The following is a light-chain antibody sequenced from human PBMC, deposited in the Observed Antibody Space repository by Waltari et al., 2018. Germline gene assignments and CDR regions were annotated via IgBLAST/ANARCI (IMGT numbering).Light chain of an antibody. CDR1: SSDVGSYNH. Sequence: QSALTQPASVSGSPGQSITISCSGTSSDVGSYNHVSWFQQHPDKAPKLIIYDVNRWPSGVSDRFSGSEAGNTASLTISGLQAEDEADYFCNSFTRDNTWVFGGGTKVTVL. CDR3: NSFTRDNTWV. V-gene: IGLV2-14*01. CDR2: DVN. J-gene: IGLJ3*02.